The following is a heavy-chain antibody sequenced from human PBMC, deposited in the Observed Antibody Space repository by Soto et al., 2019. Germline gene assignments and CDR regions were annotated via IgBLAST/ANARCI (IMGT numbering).Heavy chain of an antibody. CDR3: ARDMNREYSSSSLDY. CDR2: IIPIFGTA. D-gene: IGHD6-6*01. V-gene: IGHV1-69*13. Sequence: ASVKVSCKASGYTFTSYGISWVRQAPGQGLEWMGGIIPIFGTANYAQKFQGRVTITADESTSTAYMELSSLRSEDTAVYYCARDMNREYSSSSLDYWGQGTLVTVSS. CDR1: GYTFTSYG. J-gene: IGHJ4*02.